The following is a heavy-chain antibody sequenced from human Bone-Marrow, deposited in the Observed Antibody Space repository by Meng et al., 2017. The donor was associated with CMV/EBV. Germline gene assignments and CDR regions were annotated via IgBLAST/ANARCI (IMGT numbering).Heavy chain of an antibody. D-gene: IGHD2-21*01. J-gene: IGHJ4*02. CDR3: AKQAYCGGDCPDY. CDR2: IWYDGSNK. V-gene: IGHV3-33*06. CDR1: GFTFSSYG. Sequence: GGSLRLSCAASGFTFSSYGMHWVRQAPGKGLEWVAVIWYDGSNKYYADSVKGRFTISRDNSKNTLYLQMNSLRAEDTAVYYCAKQAYCGGDCPDYWGQGTLVTVSS.